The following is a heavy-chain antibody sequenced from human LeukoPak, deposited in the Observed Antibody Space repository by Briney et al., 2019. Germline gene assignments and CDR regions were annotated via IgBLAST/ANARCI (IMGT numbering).Heavy chain of an antibody. J-gene: IGHJ3*01. Sequence: GASVKVSCKTSGYTFSNYGISWVRQVPGQGLEWLGWITFFNGYTKYAQKVQDRVSMTSDRSTNTAFLELRNLRSGDTAVYYCAKSMTPVTLDAFHVWGQGTLVTVSS. D-gene: IGHD4-17*01. CDR1: GYTFSNYG. V-gene: IGHV1-18*04. CDR3: AKSMTPVTLDAFHV. CDR2: ITFFNGYT.